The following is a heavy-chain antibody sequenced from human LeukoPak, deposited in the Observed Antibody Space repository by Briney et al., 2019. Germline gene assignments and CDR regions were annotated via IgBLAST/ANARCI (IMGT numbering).Heavy chain of an antibody. D-gene: IGHD6-6*01. CDR1: GSTFTSYD. CDR3: AREGRIAARRYYYYYMDV. J-gene: IGHJ6*03. V-gene: IGHV1-8*01. Sequence: ASVKVSCKASGSTFTSYDINWVRQATGQGLEWMGWMNPNSGNTGYAQKFQGRVTMTRNTSISTAYMELSSLRSEDTAVYYCAREGRIAARRYYYYYMDVWGKGTTVTVSS. CDR2: MNPNSGNT.